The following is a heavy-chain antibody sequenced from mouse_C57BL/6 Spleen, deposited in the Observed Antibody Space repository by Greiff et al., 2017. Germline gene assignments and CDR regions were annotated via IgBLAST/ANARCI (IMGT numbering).Heavy chain of an antibody. J-gene: IGHJ1*03. Sequence: EVQLQQSGPELVKPGASVKISCKASGYSFTGYYMNWVKQSPEKSLEWIGEINPSTGGTTYNQKFKAKATLTVDKSSSTAYMQRKSLTSEDSAVYYCARTGSDWYFDVWGTGTTVTVSS. D-gene: IGHD1-1*01. CDR2: INPSTGGT. CDR3: ARTGSDWYFDV. CDR1: GYSFTGYY. V-gene: IGHV1-42*01.